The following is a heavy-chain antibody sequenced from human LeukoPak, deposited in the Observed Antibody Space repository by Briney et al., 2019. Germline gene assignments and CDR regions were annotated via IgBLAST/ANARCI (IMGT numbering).Heavy chain of an antibody. D-gene: IGHD4-17*01. V-gene: IGHV3-23*01. Sequence: GGSLRLSCAASGFTFSSYAMSWVRQAPGKGLEWVSAISGSGDSTYYADAVKGRFTISRDNSKNTLYLQMNSLRAEDTAIYYCAKEGSGDYYFDYWGQGTLVTVSS. CDR3: AKEGSGDYYFDY. CDR2: ISGSGDST. CDR1: GFTFSSYA. J-gene: IGHJ4*02.